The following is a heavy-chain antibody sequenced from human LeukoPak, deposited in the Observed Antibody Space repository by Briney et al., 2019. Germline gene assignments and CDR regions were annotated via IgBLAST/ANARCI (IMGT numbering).Heavy chain of an antibody. Sequence: ASVKVSCKASGYSFTSYGISWVRQAPGQGLEWMGWISVYNGNTNYAQKLQGRVTVTTDTSTYTAYMELRSLGSDDTAVYYCARDVRGYCSGGSCLELDYWGQGTLVTVSS. V-gene: IGHV1-18*01. J-gene: IGHJ4*02. CDR2: ISVYNGNT. CDR1: GYSFTSYG. CDR3: ARDVRGYCSGGSCLELDY. D-gene: IGHD2-15*01.